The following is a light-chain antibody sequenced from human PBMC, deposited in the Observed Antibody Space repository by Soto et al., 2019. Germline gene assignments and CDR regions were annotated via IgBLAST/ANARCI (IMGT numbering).Light chain of an antibody. CDR3: SSYTSISTMV. Sequence: QSALTQPASLSGSPGQSITISCTGTSSDVGGYNYVSWYQQHPGKAPKLMIYDVSNRPSGVSNRFSGSKSGNTASLTISGLKAEDEADYYCSSYTSISTMVFGAGTKLT. CDR1: SSDVGGYNY. J-gene: IGLJ2*01. CDR2: DVS. V-gene: IGLV2-14*01.